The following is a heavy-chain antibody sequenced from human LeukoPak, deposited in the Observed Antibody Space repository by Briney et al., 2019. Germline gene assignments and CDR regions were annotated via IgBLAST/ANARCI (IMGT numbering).Heavy chain of an antibody. J-gene: IGHJ4*02. CDR2: IYPRDSAI. D-gene: IGHD2-21*02. V-gene: IGHV5-51*01. Sequence: PGESLKISCNASGYSFSTYWIGWVRQKPGKGLEWMGIIYPRDSAIRSSPSFQGQVTFSVDKSISTAYLQWPSLKASDTAVYYCARRTYCGGDCYSPFDFWGQGTLVTVSS. CDR3: ARRTYCGGDCYSPFDF. CDR1: GYSFSTYW.